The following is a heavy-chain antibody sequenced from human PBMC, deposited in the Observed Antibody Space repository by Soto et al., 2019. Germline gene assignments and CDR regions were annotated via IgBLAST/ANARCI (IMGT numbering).Heavy chain of an antibody. CDR1: GFIFENFG. Sequence: VSLRLSCAASGFIFENFGMSGVRQAPGKGLEWISSISGSGFKKYYADSVKGRFTISRDNSKSTVYLELNNLRAEDTAVYHCAKNQGVELVPLATVDWFDPWGQGSVVTVSS. V-gene: IGHV3-23*01. J-gene: IGHJ5*02. D-gene: IGHD1-26*01. CDR3: AKNQGVELVPLATVDWFDP. CDR2: ISGSGFKK.